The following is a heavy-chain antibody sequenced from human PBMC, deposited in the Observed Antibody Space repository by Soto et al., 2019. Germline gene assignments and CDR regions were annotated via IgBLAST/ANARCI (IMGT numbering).Heavy chain of an antibody. J-gene: IGHJ3*02. D-gene: IGHD6-19*01. CDR2: IYYSGST. CDR1: VGSISSGGYY. Sequence: SETLSLTCTVSVGSISSGGYYWSWIRQHPGKGLEWIGYIYYSGSTYYNPSLKSRVTISVDTSKNQFSLKLSSVTAADTAVYYCARDGGSGWYFAFDIWGQGTMVTVSS. V-gene: IGHV4-31*03. CDR3: ARDGGSGWYFAFDI.